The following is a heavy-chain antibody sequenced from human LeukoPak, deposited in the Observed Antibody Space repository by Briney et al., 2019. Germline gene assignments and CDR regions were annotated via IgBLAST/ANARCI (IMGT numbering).Heavy chain of an antibody. Sequence: ASVKVSCKASGYTFTGYYMHWVRQAPGQGLEWMGWINPNSGDTKYSQKFQGRVTMTRDTSISTAYMELSGLKSDDTAVYYCATQRGSYLWGTDFDYWGQGTLVTVSS. V-gene: IGHV1-2*02. CDR1: GYTFTGYY. CDR2: INPNSGDT. CDR3: ATQRGSYLWGTDFDY. J-gene: IGHJ4*02. D-gene: IGHD3-16*01.